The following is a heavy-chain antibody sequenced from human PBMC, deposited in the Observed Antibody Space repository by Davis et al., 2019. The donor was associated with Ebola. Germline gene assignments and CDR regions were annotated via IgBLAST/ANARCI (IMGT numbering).Heavy chain of an antibody. CDR1: GGTFSSYA. V-gene: IGHV1-3*01. D-gene: IGHD3-9*01. Sequence: AASVKVSCKASGGTFSSYAMHWVRQAPGQRLEWMGWINAGNGNTKYSQKFQGRVTITRDTSASTAYMELSSLRSEDTAVYYCALSYDILTGYLDYWGQGTLVTVSS. CDR3: ALSYDILTGYLDY. CDR2: INAGNGNT. J-gene: IGHJ4*02.